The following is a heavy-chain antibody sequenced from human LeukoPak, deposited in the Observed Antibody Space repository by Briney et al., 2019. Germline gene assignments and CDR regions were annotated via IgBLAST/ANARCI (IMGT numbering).Heavy chain of an antibody. CDR1: GGSIRNYY. V-gene: IGHV4-59*08. CDR2: IDYSGST. CDR3: ARKDTTYYYGSGSYYNWFDP. D-gene: IGHD3-10*01. J-gene: IGHJ5*02. Sequence: SETLSLTCTVSGGSIRNYYWSWIRQPPGKGLEWIGYIDYSGSTNYNPSLKSRVTMSVDTSKNQFSLKLSSVTAADTAVYYCARKDTTYYYGSGSYYNWFDPWGQGTLVTVSS.